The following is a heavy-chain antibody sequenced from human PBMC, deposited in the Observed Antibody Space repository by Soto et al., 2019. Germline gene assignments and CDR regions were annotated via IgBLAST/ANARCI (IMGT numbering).Heavy chain of an antibody. CDR1: GFTFSSYA. J-gene: IGHJ5*02. CDR2: ISGSGGST. D-gene: IGHD6-13*01. CDR3: AREVGYSSPFNWFDP. Sequence: GSLRLSCAASGFTFSSYAMSWVRQAPGKGLEWVSAISGSGGSTYYADSVKGRFTISRDNSKNTLYLQMSSLRAEDTAVYYCAREVGYSSPFNWFDPWGQGTLVTVSS. V-gene: IGHV3-23*01.